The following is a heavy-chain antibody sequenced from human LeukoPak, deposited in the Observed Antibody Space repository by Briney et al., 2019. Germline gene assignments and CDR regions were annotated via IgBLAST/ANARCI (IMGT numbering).Heavy chain of an antibody. J-gene: IGHJ4*02. CDR3: ARGGYDILTGYPRPNYFDY. CDR2: IIPIFGTA. Sequence: SVKVSCTASGGTFSSYAISWVRQAPGQGLEWMGGIIPIFGTANYAQKFQGRVTITADESTSTAYMELSSLRSEDTAVYYCARGGYDILTGYPRPNYFDYWGQGTLVTVSS. CDR1: GGTFSSYA. D-gene: IGHD3-9*01. V-gene: IGHV1-69*01.